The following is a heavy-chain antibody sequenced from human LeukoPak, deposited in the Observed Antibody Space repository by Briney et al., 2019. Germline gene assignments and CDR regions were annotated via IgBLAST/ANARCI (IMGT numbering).Heavy chain of an antibody. D-gene: IGHD2-21*01. J-gene: IGHJ4*02. V-gene: IGHV1-69*04. CDR3: ACGSSAILRSPFNY. CDR1: GGTFSSYA. CDR2: IIPILGMA. Sequence: GASVKVSCKASGGTFSSYAISWVRQAPGKGLEWMGRIIPILGMADYAQKFQGRVTITADKSTSTAYMELSSLRSEDTAVYYCACGSSAILRSPFNYWGQGTLVTVSS.